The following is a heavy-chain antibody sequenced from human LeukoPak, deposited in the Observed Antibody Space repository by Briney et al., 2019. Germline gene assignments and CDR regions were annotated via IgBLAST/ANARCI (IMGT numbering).Heavy chain of an antibody. CDR2: HNQNP. CDR1: GASVSSGDYH. V-gene: IGHV4-61*08. CDR3: VTYFVNGGGRGH. D-gene: IGHD3-9*01. J-gene: IGHJ4*02. Sequence: SATLSLTCTVSGASVSSGDYHWSWVRQAPGKGLEWIGHNQNPSYNPSLKSRVVISIHTSRNQFSLTLNTVTAADTATYFCVTYFVNGGGRGHWGPGALVTISS.